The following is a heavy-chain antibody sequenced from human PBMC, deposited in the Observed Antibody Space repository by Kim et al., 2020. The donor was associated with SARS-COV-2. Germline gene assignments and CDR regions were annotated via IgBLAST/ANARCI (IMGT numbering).Heavy chain of an antibody. J-gene: IGHJ4*02. Sequence: GGSLRLSCAASGFTFSSYSMNWVRQAPGKGLEWVSYISSSSSTIYYADSVKGRFTISRDNAKNSLYLQMNSLRDEDTAVYYCAMSIAARHGALDYWVQGTLVTVSS. CDR2: ISSSSSTI. CDR3: AMSIAARHGALDY. CDR1: GFTFSSYS. V-gene: IGHV3-48*02. D-gene: IGHD6-6*01.